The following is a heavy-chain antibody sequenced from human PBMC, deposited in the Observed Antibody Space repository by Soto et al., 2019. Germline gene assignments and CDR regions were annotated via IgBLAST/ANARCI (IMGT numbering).Heavy chain of an antibody. Sequence: PSETLSLTCAVYGDSFTKYYWSWIRQPPGKGLEWIGEINHSGRTNFNPSLRSRVTISVDRSKNQFSLELRSVTAADTGAYYCASWLVGAPFDSWGRGTQVTVSS. J-gene: IGHJ4*01. CDR3: ASWLVGAPFDS. CDR1: GDSFTKYY. CDR2: INHSGRT. D-gene: IGHD1-26*01. V-gene: IGHV4-34*01.